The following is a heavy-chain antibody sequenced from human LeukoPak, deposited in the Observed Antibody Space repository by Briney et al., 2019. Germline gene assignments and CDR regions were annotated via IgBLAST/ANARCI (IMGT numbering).Heavy chain of an antibody. D-gene: IGHD4-17*01. Sequence: GGSLRLSCAASGFTFDDFGMSWVRQAPGKGLEWVSSINWNGGRTGYADSVKGRFIISRDNAKNSPYLQMNSLRAEDTALYYCARESTVTTVWFDPWGQGTLVTVSS. J-gene: IGHJ5*02. CDR2: INWNGGRT. CDR1: GFTFDDFG. CDR3: ARESTVTTVWFDP. V-gene: IGHV3-20*04.